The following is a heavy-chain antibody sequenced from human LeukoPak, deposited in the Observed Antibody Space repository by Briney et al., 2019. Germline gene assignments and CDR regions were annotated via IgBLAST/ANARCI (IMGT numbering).Heavy chain of an antibody. CDR2: INAGNGNT. J-gene: IGHJ4*02. CDR1: GYTFTSYA. D-gene: IGHD6-13*01. V-gene: IGHV1-3*01. CDR3: AIPEVAAAGSFDY. Sequence: ASVKVSCKASGYTFTSYAMHWVRQAPGQRLEWMGWINAGNGNTKYSQKCQGRVTITRDTSASTAYMELSSLRSEGTAVYYCAIPEVAAAGSFDYWGQGTLVTVSS.